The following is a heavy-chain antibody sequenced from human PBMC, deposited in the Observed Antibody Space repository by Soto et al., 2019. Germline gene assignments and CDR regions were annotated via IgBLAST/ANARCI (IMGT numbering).Heavy chain of an antibody. J-gene: IGHJ6*02. D-gene: IGHD3-9*01. CDR2: ISPYSGDT. CDR1: GYTFTTYG. V-gene: IGHV1-18*01. Sequence: QAQLVQSGAEVKKPGASVKVSCKASGYTFTTYGVSWVRQAPGQGLEWMGWISPYSGDTDFAPKFLGRISLTSDTSTRTAYIDISNLRSDDTAVYFCSRAPRYDIILGCLYYDALVVWGQGTPVSVSS. CDR3: SRAPRYDIILGCLYYDALVV.